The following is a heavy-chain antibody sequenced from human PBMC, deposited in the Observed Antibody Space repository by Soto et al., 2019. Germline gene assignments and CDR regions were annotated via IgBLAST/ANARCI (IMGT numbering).Heavy chain of an antibody. J-gene: IGHJ4*02. CDR2: IYYSGST. D-gene: IGHD1-1*01. V-gene: IGHV4-59*12. Sequence: SETLSLTCTVSGGSITSYYWSCIRQPPGKGLEWIGTIYYSGSTNYNPSLKSRVTISIDTSKNQFSLKLNSVTAADTAVYYCARLGGLTEFSGPWYKFEQWGRGILVTVSS. CDR3: ARLGGLTEFSGPWYKFEQ. CDR1: GGSITSYY.